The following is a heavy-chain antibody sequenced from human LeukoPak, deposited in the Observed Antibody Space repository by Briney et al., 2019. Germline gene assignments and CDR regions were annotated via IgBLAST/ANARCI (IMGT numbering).Heavy chain of an antibody. V-gene: IGHV4-34*01. D-gene: IGHD3-22*01. CDR2: INHSGST. Sequence: SSETLSLTCAVYGGSFSGYYWSRIRQPPGKGLEWIGEINHSGSTNYNPSLKSRVTISVDTSKNQFSLKLSSVTAADTAVYYCARIPTGYYYDSSGRNFDYWGQGTLVTVSS. CDR3: ARIPTGYYYDSSGRNFDY. CDR1: GGSFSGYY. J-gene: IGHJ4*02.